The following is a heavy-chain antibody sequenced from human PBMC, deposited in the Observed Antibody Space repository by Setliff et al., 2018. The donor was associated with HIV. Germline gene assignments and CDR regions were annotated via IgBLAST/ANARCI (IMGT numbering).Heavy chain of an antibody. CDR1: GGSLNTNH. J-gene: IGHJ4*02. CDR2: INDSGSI. D-gene: IGHD3-16*01. V-gene: IGHV4-34*01. CDR3: ARGRGPMGGDAFDS. Sequence: SETLSLTCAVYGGSLNTNHWSWIRQSPGKGLEWIGEINDSGSINYNPSLKSRITISADASKNQFSLKLTSMIAADTAMFYCARGRGPMGGDAFDSWDQGTLVTVSS.